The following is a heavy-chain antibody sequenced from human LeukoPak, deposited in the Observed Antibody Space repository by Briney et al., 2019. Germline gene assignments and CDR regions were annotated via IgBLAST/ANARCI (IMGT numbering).Heavy chain of an antibody. Sequence: GGSLRLSCAASGFTFSSYAMSWVRQAPGKGLEWVSAISGSGGSTYYADSVKGRFTISRDNSKNTLYLQMNSLRAEDTAVYYCARDLNYDILTGFYQYYFDYWGQGTLVTVSS. J-gene: IGHJ4*02. CDR2: ISGSGGST. V-gene: IGHV3-23*01. CDR3: ARDLNYDILTGFYQYYFDY. D-gene: IGHD3-9*01. CDR1: GFTFSSYA.